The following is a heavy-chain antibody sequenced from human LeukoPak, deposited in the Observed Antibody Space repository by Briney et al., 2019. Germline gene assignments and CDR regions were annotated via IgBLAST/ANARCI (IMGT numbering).Heavy chain of an antibody. J-gene: IGHJ6*03. V-gene: IGHV3-7*01. Sequence: GGSLRLSCAASGFTFSSYWMSWVRQAPGKGLEWVANIKQDGSEKYYVDSVKGRFTISRDNAKNSLYLQMNSLGAEDTAVYYCAREDYYYYMDVWGKGTTVTVSS. CDR2: IKQDGSEK. CDR3: AREDYYYYMDV. CDR1: GFTFSSYW.